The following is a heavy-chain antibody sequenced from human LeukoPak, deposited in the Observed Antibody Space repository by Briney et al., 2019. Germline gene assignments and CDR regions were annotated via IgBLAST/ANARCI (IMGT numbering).Heavy chain of an antibody. CDR3: ARGGSPFY. D-gene: IGHD3-16*01. CDR2: IYSGGST. Sequence: PGGSLRLSCAASEFSVGSNYMTWVRQAPGKGLEWVSLIYSGGSTYYADSVKGRFTISRDNSKNSLYLQMNSLRAEDTAVYYCARGGSPFYWGQGTLVTVSS. V-gene: IGHV3-66*01. CDR1: EFSVGSNY. J-gene: IGHJ4*02.